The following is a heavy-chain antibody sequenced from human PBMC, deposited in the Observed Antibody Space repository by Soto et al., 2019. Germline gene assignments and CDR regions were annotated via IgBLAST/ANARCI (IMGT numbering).Heavy chain of an antibody. D-gene: IGHD1-7*01. CDR3: AKDRGLLTGTNDAFDI. J-gene: IGHJ3*02. Sequence: LILSRGVSGFTFSGHGMHWVRQAPFKGLEWVAVIWYEGRNEYYADAVRGRFTISRDNSKNTLYLQMNSLRAEDTAVYYCAKDRGLLTGTNDAFDIWGQGTMVTVSS. V-gene: IGHV3-33*06. CDR1: GFTFSGHG. CDR2: IWYEGRNE.